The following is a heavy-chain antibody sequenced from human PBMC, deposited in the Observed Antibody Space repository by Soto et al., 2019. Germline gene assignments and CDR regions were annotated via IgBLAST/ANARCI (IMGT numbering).Heavy chain of an antibody. CDR1: GFTFSSYA. CDR2: ISGSGGST. V-gene: IGHV3-23*01. D-gene: IGHD3-22*01. CDR3: AKASPLYYYDSSGFLFDY. Sequence: GGSLRLACAASGFTFSSYAMSWVRQAPGKGLEWVSAISGSGGSTYYADSVKGRFTISRDNSKNTLYLQMNSLRAEDTAVYYCAKASPLYYYDSSGFLFDYWGQGTLVTVSS. J-gene: IGHJ4*02.